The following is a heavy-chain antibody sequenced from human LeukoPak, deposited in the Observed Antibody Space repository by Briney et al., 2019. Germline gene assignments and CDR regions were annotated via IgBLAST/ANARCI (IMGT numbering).Heavy chain of an antibody. CDR2: IYSDNT. Sequence: GGSLRLSCTVSGFTVSSNSMSWVRQAPGKGLEWVSFIYSDNTHYSDSVKGRFTISRDNSKNTLYLQMNSLRAEDTAVYYCASLSVPWSYSSSWYDRYSDAFDIWGQGTMVTVSS. CDR1: GFTVSSNS. D-gene: IGHD6-13*01. J-gene: IGHJ3*02. CDR3: ASLSVPWSYSSSWYDRYSDAFDI. V-gene: IGHV3-53*01.